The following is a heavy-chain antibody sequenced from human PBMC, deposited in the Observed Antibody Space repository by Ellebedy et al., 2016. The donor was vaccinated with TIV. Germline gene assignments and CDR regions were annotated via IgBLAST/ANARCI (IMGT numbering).Heavy chain of an antibody. CDR3: ARSSAGGFDYWYFDL. D-gene: IGHD6-19*01. Sequence: MPSETLSLTCTVSGGSMINYYWSWVRQSPEKGLEWIAYVYYTGRTNYNPSLGSRVTISLDTSKSRFSLNLRSLTAADTAVYYCARSSAGGFDYWYFDLWGRGTLVTVSS. V-gene: IGHV4-59*01. CDR1: GGSMINYY. J-gene: IGHJ2*01. CDR2: VYYTGRT.